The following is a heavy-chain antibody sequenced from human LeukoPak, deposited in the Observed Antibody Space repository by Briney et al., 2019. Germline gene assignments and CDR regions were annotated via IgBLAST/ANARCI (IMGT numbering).Heavy chain of an antibody. Sequence: ASVKVSCKASGYTFTSYGISWVRQAPGQGLEWMGWISAYNGNTNYAQKLQGRVTMTTDTSTSTAYMELRSLRSDDTAVYYCARGDYDTLTGHPYWFDPWGQGTLVTVSS. CDR2: ISAYNGNT. J-gene: IGHJ5*02. CDR3: ARGDYDTLTGHPYWFDP. D-gene: IGHD3-9*01. V-gene: IGHV1-18*01. CDR1: GYTFTSYG.